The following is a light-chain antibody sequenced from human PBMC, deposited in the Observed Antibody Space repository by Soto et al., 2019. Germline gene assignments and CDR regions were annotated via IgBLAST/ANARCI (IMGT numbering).Light chain of an antibody. V-gene: IGKV1-9*01. J-gene: IGKJ1*01. CDR3: QQFNSYPQT. Sequence: IQLTQSPSSLSASVGDRVTITCRASQGISSYLAWYQQKPGKAPKLLIYAASTLQSGVPSRFSGSGSVTDFTLTISSLQPEDFATYYCQQFNSYPQTFGQGTKVDIK. CDR1: QGISSY. CDR2: AAS.